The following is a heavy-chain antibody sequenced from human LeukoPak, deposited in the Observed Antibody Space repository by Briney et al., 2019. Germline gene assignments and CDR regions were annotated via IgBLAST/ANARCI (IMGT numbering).Heavy chain of an antibody. CDR3: ARSGRGVDSFYFYMDV. CDR2: TKHDGSEKQDGSEK. J-gene: IGHJ6*03. Sequence: GSLRLSCAASGFTFSSYAMSWVRQAPGKGLEWVANTKHDGSEKQDGSEKNYVDSVKGRFTISRDNAKNSLYLQMNSLRAEDTAVYYCARSGRGVDSFYFYMDVWGKGTTVTVSS. CDR1: GFTFSSYA. V-gene: IGHV3-7*01. D-gene: IGHD3-10*01.